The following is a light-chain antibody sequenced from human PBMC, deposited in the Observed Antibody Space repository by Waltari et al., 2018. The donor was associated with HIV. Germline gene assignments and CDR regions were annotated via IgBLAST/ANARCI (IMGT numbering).Light chain of an antibody. V-gene: IGKV3-20*01. CDR1: QAISNAY. Sequence: ENVLTQFPDTLSLSPGERATLSCRASQAISNAYFAWYQQKPGQAPTLLIYGTSTRATGVPEGFSGSWSGADFSLTISRLEPEDFAVYYCQKYGRVFGGGTKVEMK. J-gene: IGKJ4*01. CDR3: QKYGRV. CDR2: GTS.